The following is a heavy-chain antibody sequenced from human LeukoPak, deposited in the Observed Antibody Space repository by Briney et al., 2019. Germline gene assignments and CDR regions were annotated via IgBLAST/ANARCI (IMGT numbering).Heavy chain of an antibody. D-gene: IGHD2-2*01. V-gene: IGHV3-9*01. Sequence: GGSLRLSCAASGFTFDDYAMHWVRQAPGKGLEWVSGIRWNSGSIGYADSVKGRFTISRDNAKNSLYLQMNSLRAEDTALYYCAKSEYLSPFDAFDIWGQGTMVTVSS. CDR3: AKSEYLSPFDAFDI. CDR2: IRWNSGSI. CDR1: GFTFDDYA. J-gene: IGHJ3*02.